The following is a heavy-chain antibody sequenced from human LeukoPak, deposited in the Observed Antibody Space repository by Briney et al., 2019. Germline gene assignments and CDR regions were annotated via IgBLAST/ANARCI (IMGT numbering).Heavy chain of an antibody. D-gene: IGHD6-6*01. CDR2: INHSGST. Sequence: PSETLSLTCAVYGGSFSGYYWSWIRQPPGKGLEWIGEINHSGSTNYNPSLKSRVTISVDTSKNQFSLKLSSVTAADTAVYYCARGLIAARRDYFDYWGQGTLVTVSS. J-gene: IGHJ4*02. CDR3: ARGLIAARRDYFDY. CDR1: GGSFSGYY. V-gene: IGHV4-34*01.